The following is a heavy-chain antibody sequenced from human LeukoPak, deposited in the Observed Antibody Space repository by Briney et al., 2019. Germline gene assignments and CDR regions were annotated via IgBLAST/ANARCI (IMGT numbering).Heavy chain of an antibody. J-gene: IGHJ5*02. D-gene: IGHD3-10*01. Sequence: SQTLSLTCAVSGGSISSGGYSWSWIRQPPGKGLEWIGYIYHSGSTYYNPSLKSRVTISVDRSKNPFSLKLSSVTAADTAVYYCARVFVDYYGSGSYYNVNWFDPWGQGTLVTVSS. CDR2: IYHSGST. CDR3: ARVFVDYYGSGSYYNVNWFDP. V-gene: IGHV4-30-2*01. CDR1: GGSISSGGYS.